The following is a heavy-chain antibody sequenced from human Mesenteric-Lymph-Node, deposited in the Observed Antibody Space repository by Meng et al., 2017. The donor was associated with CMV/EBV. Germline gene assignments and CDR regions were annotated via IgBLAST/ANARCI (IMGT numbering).Heavy chain of an antibody. CDR3: ASYLNYDFLLGGMDV. CDR2: IYSGGIT. D-gene: IGHD3-3*01. J-gene: IGHJ6*02. Sequence: GESLKISCEVSGFTVSSHYMSWVRQAPGKGLEWVSVIYSGGITYYPDSVKGRFTISRDNSKNTLYLQMNSLRAEDTAVYYCASYLNYDFLLGGMDVWGQGTTVTVSS. CDR1: GFTVSSHY. V-gene: IGHV3-53*01.